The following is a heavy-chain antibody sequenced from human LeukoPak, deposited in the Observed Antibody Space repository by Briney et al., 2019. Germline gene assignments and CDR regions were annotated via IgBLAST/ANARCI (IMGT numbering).Heavy chain of an antibody. D-gene: IGHD1-1*01. CDR3: ARRTRYNWNDDRYYFDY. CDR1: GGSISSYY. J-gene: IGHJ4*02. Sequence: SETLSLACTVSGGSISSYYWSWIRQPPGKGLEWIGYGFSTGSTSYNPSLKSRVTISVDTSKNQFSLNLYSVTAADTAVYYCARRTRYNWNDDRYYFDYWGQGTLVTVSS. CDR2: GFSTGST. V-gene: IGHV4-59*08.